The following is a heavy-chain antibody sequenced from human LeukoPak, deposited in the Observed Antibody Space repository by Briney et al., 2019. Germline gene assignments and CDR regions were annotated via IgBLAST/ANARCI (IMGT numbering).Heavy chain of an antibody. CDR3: AATHLRFLEWKPIGNYGMDV. J-gene: IGHJ6*02. Sequence: GASVKVSCKASGYTFTSYGISWVRQAPGQGLEWMGWISAFNGNTNYAQKLQGRVTMTTDTSTSTAYMELRSLRSDDTAVYYCAATHLRFLEWKPIGNYGMDVWGQGTTVTVSS. CDR2: ISAFNGNT. V-gene: IGHV1-18*01. CDR1: GYTFTSYG. D-gene: IGHD3-3*01.